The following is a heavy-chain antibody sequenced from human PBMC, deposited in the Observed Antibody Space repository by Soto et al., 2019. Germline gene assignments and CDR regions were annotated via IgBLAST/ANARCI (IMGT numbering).Heavy chain of an antibody. CDR2: ISSSSSYI. V-gene: IGHV3-21*01. J-gene: IGHJ4*02. D-gene: IGHD3-22*01. CDR3: ARDDYYDSSPLS. CDR1: GFTFSSYR. Sequence: LRLSCAASGFTFSSYRMNWVRQAPGKGLEWVSSISSSSSYIYYADSVKGRFTISRDNAKNSLYLQMNSLRAEDTAVYYCARDDYYDSSPLSWGQGTLVTVSS.